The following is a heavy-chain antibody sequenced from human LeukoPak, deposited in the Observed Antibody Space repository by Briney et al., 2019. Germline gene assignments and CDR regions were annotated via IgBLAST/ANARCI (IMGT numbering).Heavy chain of an antibody. V-gene: IGHV3-66*01. Sequence: PGGSLRLSCAASGFTVSTNYMSWVRQAPGKGLEWVSLIYSGGGTYYADSVKGRFTISRDNSRNTLSLQMNSLRVDDTAVYYCARGFGSVTTWGYFDYWGQGALVTVSS. CDR3: ARGFGSVTTWGYFDY. CDR1: GFTVSTNY. J-gene: IGHJ4*02. D-gene: IGHD4-17*01. CDR2: IYSGGGT.